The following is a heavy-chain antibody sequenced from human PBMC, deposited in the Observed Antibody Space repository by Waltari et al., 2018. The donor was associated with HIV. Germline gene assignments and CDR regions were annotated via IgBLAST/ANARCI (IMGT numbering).Heavy chain of an antibody. J-gene: IGHJ4*02. Sequence: QVQLVESGGGVVQPGRSLRLSCAASGFTFSTYAMNWVRQAPGKGLEWVAVISYDGSNKYYADSVKGRFTISRDNSKITLYLQMNSLRAEDTAVYYCARDPSGYSYNYVLSPYFDYWGQGTLVTVSS. CDR1: GFTFSTYA. CDR2: ISYDGSNK. D-gene: IGHD5-18*01. V-gene: IGHV3-30*04. CDR3: ARDPSGYSYNYVLSPYFDY.